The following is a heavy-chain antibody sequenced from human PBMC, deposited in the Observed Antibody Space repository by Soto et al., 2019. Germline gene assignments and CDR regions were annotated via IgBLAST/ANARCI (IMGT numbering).Heavy chain of an antibody. CDR1: GYPFSDNQ. D-gene: IGHD4-4*01. CDR2: INPKSDDT. Sequence: ASVTVSCKASGYPFSDNQIHWLRRAPGQGLEWMGRINPKSDDTNYAQKFQGRVTMTRDTSIDTAYLELTGLTSDDTATYYCARKHSLDYIRWWFDPWGQGTLVTVSS. V-gene: IGHV1-2*02. J-gene: IGHJ5*02. CDR3: ARKHSLDYIRWWFDP.